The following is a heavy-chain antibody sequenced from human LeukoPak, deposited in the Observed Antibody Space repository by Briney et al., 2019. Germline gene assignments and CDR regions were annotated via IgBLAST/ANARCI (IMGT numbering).Heavy chain of an antibody. D-gene: IGHD2-2*01. CDR2: INHSGST. V-gene: IGHV4-34*01. J-gene: IGHJ5*02. Sequence: KASETLSLTCAVYGGSFSGYYWSWIRQPPGKGLEWIGEINHSGSTNYNPSLKSRVTISVDTSKNQFSLKLSSVTAADTAVYYCARKRGYCSSTSCYLYWFDPWGQGTLVTVSS. CDR1: GGSFSGYY. CDR3: ARKRGYCSSTSCYLYWFDP.